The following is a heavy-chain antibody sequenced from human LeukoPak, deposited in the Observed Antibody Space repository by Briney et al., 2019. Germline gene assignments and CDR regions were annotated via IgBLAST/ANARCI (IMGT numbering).Heavy chain of an antibody. CDR3: ARVTTVTTSPWSWGPKKIGQEVSWFDP. V-gene: IGHV1-18*01. CDR1: GYTFTDYG. D-gene: IGHD4-17*01. J-gene: IGHJ5*02. Sequence: ASVKVSCKTSGYTFTDYGITWVRQAPGQGLEWMGWIRNDNGNREYAQKIQGRVSMTRDTSTSTAYVELRSLISDDTAVYYCARVTTVTTSPWSWGPKKIGQEVSWFDPWGQGTLVAVSS. CDR2: IRNDNGNR.